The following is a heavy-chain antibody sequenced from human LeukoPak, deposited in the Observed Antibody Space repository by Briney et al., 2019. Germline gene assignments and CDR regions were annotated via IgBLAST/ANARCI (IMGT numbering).Heavy chain of an antibody. CDR3: AKDKGGFYDSSGYAN. D-gene: IGHD3-22*01. CDR1: GFTFDDYA. J-gene: IGHJ4*02. Sequence: PGRSLRLSCAASGFTFDDYAMRWVRHAPGKGLEWVSGISWNSGSIGYADSVKGRFTISRDNAKNSLYLQMNSLRAEDTALYYCAKDKGGFYDSSGYANWGQGTLVTVSS. V-gene: IGHV3-9*01. CDR2: ISWNSGSI.